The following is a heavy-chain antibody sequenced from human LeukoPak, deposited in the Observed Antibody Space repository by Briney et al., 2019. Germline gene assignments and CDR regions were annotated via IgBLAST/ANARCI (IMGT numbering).Heavy chain of an antibody. J-gene: IGHJ4*02. CDR3: AKDQDYGDYFDY. CDR2: INPARNT. V-gene: IGHV3-23*01. CDR1: GFTFRSYW. D-gene: IGHD4-17*01. Sequence: GGSLRLSCAASGFTFRSYWMHWVRQAPGKGLEWVSTINPARNTYYADSVKGRFTISRDNSKNTLHLQMNSLRAEDTAVYYCAKDQDYGDYFDYWGQGTLVTVSS.